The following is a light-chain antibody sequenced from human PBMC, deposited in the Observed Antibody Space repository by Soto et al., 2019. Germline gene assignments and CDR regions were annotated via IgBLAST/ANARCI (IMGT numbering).Light chain of an antibody. J-gene: IGKJ5*01. CDR2: DAS. CDR3: QQRRSWQVT. CDR1: QSINTY. Sequence: ENVLTHSPATLSLSPWEVATLSCRASQSINTYLAWYQQKPGQAPRLLIYDASKRATGIPARFSGSGSGTNFTLTISSLEPEDFAVYYCQQRRSWQVTFGQGTRLEI. V-gene: IGKV3D-11*02.